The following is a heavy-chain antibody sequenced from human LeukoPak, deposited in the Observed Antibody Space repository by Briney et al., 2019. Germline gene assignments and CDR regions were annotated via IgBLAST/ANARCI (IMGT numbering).Heavy chain of an antibody. CDR1: GFTFSIYW. D-gene: IGHD1-7*01. V-gene: IGHV3-74*01. CDR2: IDSDGSGT. CDR3: ARRASGGVGNYYPDY. Sequence: GGSLRLSCAASGFTFSIYWMHWVRQAPGKGLVWVSRIDSDGSGTTYADSVKGRFTISRDNAKNMMYLQMNSLRAEDTAVYYCARRASGGVGNYYPDYWGQGTLVTVSS. J-gene: IGHJ4*02.